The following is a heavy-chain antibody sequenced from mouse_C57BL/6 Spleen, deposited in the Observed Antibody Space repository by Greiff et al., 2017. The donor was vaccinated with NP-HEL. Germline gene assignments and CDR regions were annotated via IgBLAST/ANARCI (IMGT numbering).Heavy chain of an antibody. V-gene: IGHV1-82*01. Sequence: QVQLKQSGPELVKPGASVKISCKASGYAFSSSWMNWVKQRPGKGLEWIGRIYPGDGDTNYNGKFKGKATLTADKSSSTAYMQLSSLTSEDSAVYFCARSESKRAMDYWGQGTSVTVSS. J-gene: IGHJ4*01. D-gene: IGHD1-3*01. CDR2: IYPGDGDT. CDR3: ARSESKRAMDY. CDR1: GYAFSSSW.